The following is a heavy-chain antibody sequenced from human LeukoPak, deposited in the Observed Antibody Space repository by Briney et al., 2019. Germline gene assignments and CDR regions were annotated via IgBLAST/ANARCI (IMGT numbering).Heavy chain of an antibody. D-gene: IGHD6-13*01. V-gene: IGHV3-48*01. Sequence: PGGSLRLSCAASGFTFSSYSMNWVRQAPGKGLEWVSYISSSSSTIYYADSVKGRFTISRDNAKNSLYLQMNSLRAEDTAVYYCAREGIAAAGGLYEVLNYYYYMDVWGKGTTVTVSS. J-gene: IGHJ6*03. CDR2: ISSSSSTI. CDR1: GFTFSSYS. CDR3: AREGIAAAGGLYEVLNYYYYMDV.